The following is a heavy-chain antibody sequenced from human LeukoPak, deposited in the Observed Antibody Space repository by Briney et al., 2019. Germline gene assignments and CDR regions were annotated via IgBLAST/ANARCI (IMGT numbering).Heavy chain of an antibody. CDR2: ISYYGSNK. CDR3: AKPGGYCSSTSCFYGMDV. V-gene: IGHV3-30*18. Sequence: PGGSLRLSCAASGFTFSSYGMHWVRQAPGKGLEGVAVISYYGSNKYYADSMKGRFTISRDNSKNTLYLQMNSLRAEDTAVYYCAKPGGYCSSTSCFYGMDVWGQGTTVTVSS. D-gene: IGHD2-2*01. J-gene: IGHJ6*02. CDR1: GFTFSSYG.